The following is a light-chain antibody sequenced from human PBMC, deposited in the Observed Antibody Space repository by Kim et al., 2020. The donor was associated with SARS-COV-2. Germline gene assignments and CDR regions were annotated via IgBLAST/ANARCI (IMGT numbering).Light chain of an antibody. CDR2: RNN. CDR1: SSNIGSNY. Sequence: GQTVTISCSGSSSNIGSNYVYWYQQLPGTAPKLLIYRNNQRPSGVPDRFSGSKSGTSASLAISGLRSEDEADYYCAAWDDSLSGPLFGGGTQLTVL. J-gene: IGLJ2*01. V-gene: IGLV1-47*01. CDR3: AAWDDSLSGPL.